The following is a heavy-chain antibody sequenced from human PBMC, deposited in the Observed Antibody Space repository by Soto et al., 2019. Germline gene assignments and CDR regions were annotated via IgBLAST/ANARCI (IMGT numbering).Heavy chain of an antibody. CDR3: ASGSYCSSTSCYGGYYYYCGMDV. CDR1: GATFSSYD. Sequence: EASVKVSCKASGATFSSYDISWVRQAPGQGLEWLGGIIPIFGTANYEQKFQGRVTITADESTSTAYMEVSSVRSEATAVYYCASGSYCSSTSCYGGYYYYCGMDVWGQATTVTVSS. V-gene: IGHV1-69*13. CDR2: IIPIFGTA. J-gene: IGHJ6*02. D-gene: IGHD2-2*01.